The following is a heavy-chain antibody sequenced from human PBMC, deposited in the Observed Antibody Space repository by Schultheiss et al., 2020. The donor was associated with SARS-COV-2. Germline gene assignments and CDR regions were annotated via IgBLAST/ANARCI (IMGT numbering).Heavy chain of an antibody. V-gene: IGHV3-7*03. CDR1: GFTFSSYW. CDR3: AKDSGTDVTSDGEFDY. Sequence: GGSLRLSCAASGFTFSSYWMSWVRQAPGKGLEWVANIKQDGSEKYYVDSVKGRFTISRDNAKNSLYLQMNSLRAEDTAVYYCAKDSGTDVTSDGEFDYWGQGTLVTVSS. D-gene: IGHD3-10*01. CDR2: IKQDGSEK. J-gene: IGHJ4*02.